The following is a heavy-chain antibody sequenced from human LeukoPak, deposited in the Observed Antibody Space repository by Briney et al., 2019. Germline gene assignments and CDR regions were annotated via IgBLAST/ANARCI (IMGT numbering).Heavy chain of an antibody. CDR2: IIPIFGTA. D-gene: IGHD6-19*01. V-gene: IGHV1-69*06. CDR1: GGTFSSYA. J-gene: IGHJ6*04. CDR3: ASSPMVESSGWYAGHYYYGMDV. Sequence: GASVKVSCKASGGTFSSYAISWVRQAPGQGLEWMGGIIPIFGTANYAQKFQGRVTITADKSTSTAYMELSSLRSEDTAVYYCASSPMVESSGWYAGHYYYGMDVWGKGTTVTVSS.